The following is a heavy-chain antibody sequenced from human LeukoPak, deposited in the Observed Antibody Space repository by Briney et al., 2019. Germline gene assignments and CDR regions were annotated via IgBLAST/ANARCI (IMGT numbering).Heavy chain of an antibody. CDR2: IYYSGST. J-gene: IGHJ4*02. CDR1: GGSISSSSYY. V-gene: IGHV4-39*01. D-gene: IGHD3-22*01. Sequence: SETLSLTCTVSGGSISSSSYYWGWIRQPPGKGLEWIGSIYYSGSTYYNPSLKSRVTISVDTSKSQFSLKLSSVTAADTAVYYCAGQGSSGQRFDYWGQGTLVTVSS. CDR3: AGQGSSGQRFDY.